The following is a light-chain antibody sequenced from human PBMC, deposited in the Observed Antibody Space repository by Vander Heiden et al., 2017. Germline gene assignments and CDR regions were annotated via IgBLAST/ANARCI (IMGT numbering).Light chain of an antibody. Sequence: QLVLPQSPSASASLGASVKLTRTLSSGHRSYAIAWHQQQPEKGPRYLMKLNGDGSHSKGDGIPDRFSGSSSGAERYLTISSLQSEDEADYYCQTWGTGTQGVVFGGGTKLTVL. CDR3: QTWGTGTQGVV. CDR2: LNGDGSH. J-gene: IGLJ2*01. CDR1: SGHRSYA. V-gene: IGLV4-69*02.